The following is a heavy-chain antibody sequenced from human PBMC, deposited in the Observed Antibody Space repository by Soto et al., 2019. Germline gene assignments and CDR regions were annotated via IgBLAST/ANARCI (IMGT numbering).Heavy chain of an antibody. CDR2: IKGDETSI. CDR3: ASIPPSAVGATSEVDY. D-gene: IGHD1-26*01. V-gene: IGHV3-74*01. J-gene: IGHJ4*02. CDR1: GFTFSTHW. Sequence: GGPLRLSCAASGFTFSTHWMHWVRQAPGKGLVWVARIKGDETSITYADSVKGRFTISRDNAKNTPYLQMNSLKAEDTAVYYCASIPPSAVGATSEVDYWGQGTLVTVSS.